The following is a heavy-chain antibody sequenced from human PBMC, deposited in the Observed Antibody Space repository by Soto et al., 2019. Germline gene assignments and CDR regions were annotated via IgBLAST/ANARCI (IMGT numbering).Heavy chain of an antibody. Sequence: VGSLRLSCAASGFTFSSYWMHWVRQAPGKGLVWVSRINSDGSSTSYADSVKGRFTISRDNAKNTLYLQMNSLRAEDTAVYYCAREYYYDSSGIFDYWGQGTLVTFSS. D-gene: IGHD3-22*01. CDR2: INSDGSST. CDR1: GFTFSSYW. CDR3: AREYYYDSSGIFDY. J-gene: IGHJ4*02. V-gene: IGHV3-74*01.